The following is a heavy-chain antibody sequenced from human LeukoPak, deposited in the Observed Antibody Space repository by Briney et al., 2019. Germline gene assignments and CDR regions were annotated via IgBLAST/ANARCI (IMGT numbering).Heavy chain of an antibody. D-gene: IGHD3-10*01. J-gene: IGHJ5*02. CDR1: GGTFSSYA. V-gene: IGHV1-69*05. Sequence: SVKVSCKASGGTFSSYAISWVRQAPGQGLEWMGGIIPIFGTANYAQKFQGRVTITTDESTSTAYMELSSLRPEDTAVYYCARGERKYYYGSGSYYPTWGQGTLVTVSS. CDR2: IIPIFGTA. CDR3: ARGERKYYYGSGSYYPT.